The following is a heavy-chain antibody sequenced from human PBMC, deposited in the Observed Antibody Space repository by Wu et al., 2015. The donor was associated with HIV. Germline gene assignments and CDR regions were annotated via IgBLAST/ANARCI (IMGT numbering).Heavy chain of an antibody. V-gene: IGHV1-2*02. J-gene: IGHJ3*02. CDR2: INPNSGGT. Sequence: QVQLVQSGAEVKKPGASVKVSCKASGYTFTGYYMHWVRQAPGQGLEWMGWINPNSGGTNYAQKFQGRVTMTRDTSISTAYMELSRLRSDDTAVYYCARVRKGYQPYDAFDIWGQGTMVTVSS. CDR3: ARVRKGYQPYDAFDI. CDR1: GYTFTGYY. D-gene: IGHD3-16*02.